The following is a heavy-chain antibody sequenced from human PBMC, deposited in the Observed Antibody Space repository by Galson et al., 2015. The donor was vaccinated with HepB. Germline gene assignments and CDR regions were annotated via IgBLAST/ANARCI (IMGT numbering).Heavy chain of an antibody. J-gene: IGHJ4*02. CDR1: GGTFSSYT. Sequence: SVKVSCKASGGTFSSYTISWVRQAPGQGLEWMGRIIPILGIANYAQKFQGRVTITADKSTSTAYMELSSLRSEDTAVYYCARESVAGIWVFDYWGQGTLVTVSS. V-gene: IGHV1-69*04. D-gene: IGHD6-19*01. CDR3: ARESVAGIWVFDY. CDR2: IIPILGIA.